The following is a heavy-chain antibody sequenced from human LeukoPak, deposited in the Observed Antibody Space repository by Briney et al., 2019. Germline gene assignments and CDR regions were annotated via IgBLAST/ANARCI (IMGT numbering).Heavy chain of an antibody. Sequence: SETLSLTCTVSGGSISSYYWSWIRQPPGKGLEWIGYIYYSGSTNYNPSLKSRVTISVDRSKNQFSLKLSSVTAADTAVYYCARAEPGDAFDIWGQGTMVTVSS. CDR2: IYYSGST. V-gene: IGHV4-59*12. CDR1: GGSISSYY. J-gene: IGHJ3*02. CDR3: ARAEPGDAFDI. D-gene: IGHD1-14*01.